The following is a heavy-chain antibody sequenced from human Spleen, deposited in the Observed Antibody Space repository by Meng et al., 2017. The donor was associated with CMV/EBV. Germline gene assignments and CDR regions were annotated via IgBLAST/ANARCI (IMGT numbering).Heavy chain of an antibody. V-gene: IGHV3-30*04. J-gene: IGHJ4*02. D-gene: IGHD5-18*01. CDR3: SRDVGADTTMELVPEALDY. CDR2: ISYDGSNK. CDR1: GLTFSSYA. Sequence: SLKIYCAASGLTFSSYAMHWVRQAPGKGLEWVAVISYDGSNKYYADSVKGRFTISRDNAKNSLYLQMDSLRAEYTAVYYCSRDVGADTTMELVPEALDYWGQGTLVTVSS.